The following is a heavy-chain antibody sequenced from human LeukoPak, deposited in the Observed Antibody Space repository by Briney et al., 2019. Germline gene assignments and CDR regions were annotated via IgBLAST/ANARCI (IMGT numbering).Heavy chain of an antibody. CDR2: IYYSGST. V-gene: IGHV4-59*08. CDR3: ARHREQQLYGMDV. Sequence: SETLSLTCTVSGGSISSYYWSWIRQPPGKGLEWIGYIYYSGSTNYNPSLKSRVTISVGTSKNQFSLKLSSVTAADTAVYYCARHREQQLYGMDVWGQGTTVTVSS. D-gene: IGHD6-13*01. J-gene: IGHJ6*02. CDR1: GGSISSYY.